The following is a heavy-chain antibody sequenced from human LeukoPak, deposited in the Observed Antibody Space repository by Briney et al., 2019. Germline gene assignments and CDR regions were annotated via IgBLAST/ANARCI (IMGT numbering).Heavy chain of an antibody. CDR1: GFTFDDCG. J-gene: IGHJ4*02. CDR2: INWNGGST. V-gene: IGHV3-20*04. CDR3: ARVSDISVAAYFDY. D-gene: IGHD6-19*01. Sequence: PGGSLRLSCAASGFTFDDCGMSWVRQAPGKGLEWVSNINWNGGSTGYADSVRGRFTISRDNAKNSLYLQMNSLRAEDTALYYCARVSDISVAAYFDYWGQGTRVTVSS.